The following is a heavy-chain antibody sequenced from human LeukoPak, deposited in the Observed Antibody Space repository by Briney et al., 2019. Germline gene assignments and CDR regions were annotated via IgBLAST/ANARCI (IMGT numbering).Heavy chain of an antibody. CDR3: ARGPELVWGSYHLDY. D-gene: IGHD3-16*02. CDR1: GYTFTSYG. Sequence: EASVKVSCKASGYTFTSYGISWVRQAPGQGLEWMGWISAYNGNTNYAQKLQGRVTMTTDTSTSTAYMELRSLRSDDTAMYYCARGPELVWGSYHLDYWGQGTLVTVSS. J-gene: IGHJ4*02. CDR2: ISAYNGNT. V-gene: IGHV1-18*01.